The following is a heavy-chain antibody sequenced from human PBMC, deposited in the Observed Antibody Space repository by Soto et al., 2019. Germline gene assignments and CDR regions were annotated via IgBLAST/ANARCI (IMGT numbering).Heavy chain of an antibody. CDR1: GGIFSSYT. Sequence: QVQLVQSGAEVKKPGSSVKVSCKASGGIFSSYTITWVRQAPGQGLEWMGRIIPIVGIANYAQKFQGRVTITADNSTSTAYMELSSLRSEDTAVYYCARGPSASGSYSDYWGQGTLVTVSS. J-gene: IGHJ4*02. CDR3: ARGPSASGSYSDY. D-gene: IGHD1-26*01. CDR2: IIPIVGIA. V-gene: IGHV1-69*02.